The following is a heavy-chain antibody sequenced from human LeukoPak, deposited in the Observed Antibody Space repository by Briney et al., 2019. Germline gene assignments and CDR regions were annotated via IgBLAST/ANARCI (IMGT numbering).Heavy chain of an antibody. V-gene: IGHV4-31*03. CDR3: ARPAYGKGYYGMDV. CDR2: IYYSGST. Sequence: SETLSLTCTVSGGSISSGGYYWSWLRQHPGTGLEWIGYIYYSGSTYYNPSLKSRVTISVDTSKNQLSLKLSSVTAADTAVYYCARPAYGKGYYGMDVWGKGTTVTVSS. D-gene: IGHD3-10*01. J-gene: IGHJ6*04. CDR1: GGSISSGGYY.